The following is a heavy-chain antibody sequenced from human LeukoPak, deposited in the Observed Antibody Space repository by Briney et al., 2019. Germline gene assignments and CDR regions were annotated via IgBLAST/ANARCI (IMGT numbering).Heavy chain of an antibody. Sequence: GGSLRLSCDASGFTFSSFGMSWVRQAPGKGLEWVSSISGRGDTTDYADSAKGRFTISRDNSKSTLYLQMNSLRAEDTAVYYCARTIAVGAKFVDQWGQGSLVAVSS. V-gene: IGHV3-23*01. J-gene: IGHJ4*02. CDR2: ISGRGDTT. CDR1: GFTFSSFG. D-gene: IGHD1-26*01. CDR3: ARTIAVGAKFVDQ.